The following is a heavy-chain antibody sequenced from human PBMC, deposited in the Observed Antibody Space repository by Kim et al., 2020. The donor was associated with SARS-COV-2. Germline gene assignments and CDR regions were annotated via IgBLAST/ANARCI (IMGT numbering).Heavy chain of an antibody. J-gene: IGHJ5*02. CDR3: AREVYYYDSSGGPFDP. D-gene: IGHD3-22*01. Sequence: SVKVSCKASGGTFSSYAISWVRQAPGQGLEWMGGIIPIFGTANYAQKFQGRVTITADESTSTAYMELSSLRSEDTAVYYCAREVYYYDSSGGPFDPWGQGTLVTVSS. V-gene: IGHV1-69*13. CDR2: IIPIFGTA. CDR1: GGTFSSYA.